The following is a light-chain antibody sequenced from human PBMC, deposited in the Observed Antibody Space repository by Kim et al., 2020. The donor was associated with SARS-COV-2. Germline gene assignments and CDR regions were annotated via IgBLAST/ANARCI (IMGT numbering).Light chain of an antibody. CDR1: QGVSSN. J-gene: IGKJ2*01. Sequence: SWSPGEKATLACRASQGVSSNLAWYQQKLGQAPRLLIYGASTGATGIPARFSGSGSGTEFTLTISSLQSEDFAVYYCQQYNNWPYTFGQGTKLEI. V-gene: IGKV3-15*01. CDR3: QQYNNWPYT. CDR2: GAS.